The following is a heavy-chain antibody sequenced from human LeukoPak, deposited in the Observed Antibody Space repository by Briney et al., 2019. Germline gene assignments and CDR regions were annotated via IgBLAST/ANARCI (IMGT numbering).Heavy chain of an antibody. CDR1: GFTFSSYA. J-gene: IGHJ6*03. V-gene: IGHV3-23*01. Sequence: PGGPLRLSCAASGFTFSSYAMSWVRQAPGKGLEWVSAISGSGGSTYYADSVKGRFTISRDNSKNTLYLQMNSLRAEDTAVYYCAKVDAVTAYYYYYYMDVWGKGTTVTVSS. D-gene: IGHD4-17*01. CDR2: ISGSGGST. CDR3: AKVDAVTAYYYYYYMDV.